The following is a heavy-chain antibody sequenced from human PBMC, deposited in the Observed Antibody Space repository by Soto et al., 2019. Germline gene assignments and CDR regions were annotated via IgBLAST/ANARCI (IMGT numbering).Heavy chain of an antibody. CDR3: STGGYYFDF. CDR1: GFTFSNAW. J-gene: IGHJ4*02. CDR2: IKSKPAGGTI. V-gene: IGHV3-15*07. Sequence: EVQLVESGGGLVKPGGSLRLSCAGSGFTFSNAWMNWVRQAPGKGLEWVGRIKSKPAGGTIDFAAPVKGRFTISRDDSKNTVYLQINSLRSEDTAVYYCSTGGYYFDFWGQGTLVTVSS. D-gene: IGHD3-22*01.